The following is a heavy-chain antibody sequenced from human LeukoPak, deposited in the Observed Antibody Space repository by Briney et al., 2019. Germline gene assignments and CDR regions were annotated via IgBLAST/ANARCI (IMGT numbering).Heavy chain of an antibody. Sequence: KPSETLSLTCAVYGGSFSGYYWSWIRQPPGKGLEWIGEINQSGGTNYNPSLKSRVTLSVDTSKNQFSLNVTSVTAADTAVYYCARGGRGLSTARRFKPGNWFDPWGQGSQVTVSS. CDR1: GGSFSGYY. D-gene: IGHD3-3*01. CDR3: ARGGRGLSTARRFKPGNWFDP. V-gene: IGHV4-34*01. J-gene: IGHJ5*02. CDR2: INQSGGT.